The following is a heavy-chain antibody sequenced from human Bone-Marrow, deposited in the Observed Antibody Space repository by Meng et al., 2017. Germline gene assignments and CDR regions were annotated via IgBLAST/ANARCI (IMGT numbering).Heavy chain of an antibody. CDR3: ARRGQLWLDSFDP. V-gene: IGHV1-69*06. J-gene: IGHJ5*02. CDR2: IIPIFGTA. Sequence: QVQAGQSGGEVKKAGSSVKVSCKDSGGTFSSYAISWVRQAPGQGLEWMGGIIPIFGTANYAQKFQGRVTITADKSTSTAYMELSSLRSEDTAVYYCARRGQLWLDSFDPWGQGTLVTVSS. D-gene: IGHD5-18*01. CDR1: GGTFSSYA.